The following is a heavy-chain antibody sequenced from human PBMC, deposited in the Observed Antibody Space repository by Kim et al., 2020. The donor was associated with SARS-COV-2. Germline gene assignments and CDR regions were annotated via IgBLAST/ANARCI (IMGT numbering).Heavy chain of an antibody. CDR3: ARRGRDGYNSYYFDY. D-gene: IGHD5-12*01. J-gene: IGHJ4*02. Sequence: SLKSRVPISVDTSKNRVSLKLSSVTAADTAVYYCARRGRDGYNSYYFDYWGQGTLVTVSS. V-gene: IGHV4-59*08.